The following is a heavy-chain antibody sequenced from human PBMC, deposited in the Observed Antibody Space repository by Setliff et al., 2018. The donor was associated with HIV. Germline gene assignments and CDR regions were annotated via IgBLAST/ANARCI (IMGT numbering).Heavy chain of an antibody. V-gene: IGHV1-8*02. CDR1: GYTFSSYD. CDR2: MNPNSGNT. Sequence: ASVKVSCKASGYTFSSYDINWVRQATGQGLEWMGWMNPNSGNTGYAQKFQGRVTMTRNTSISTAYMELSSLISEDTAVYYCARVRRGSSWTLTTLRTFDYWGQGTLVTVSS. CDR3: ARVRRGSSWTLTTLRTFDY. J-gene: IGHJ4*02. D-gene: IGHD4-17*01.